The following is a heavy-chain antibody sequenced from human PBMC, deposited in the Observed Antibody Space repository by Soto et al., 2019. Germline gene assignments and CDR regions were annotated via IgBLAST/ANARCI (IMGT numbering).Heavy chain of an antibody. D-gene: IGHD3-22*01. V-gene: IGHV3-48*01. CDR1: GFTFSSYS. CDR2: ISSSSSTI. CDR3: ARDYYDSSGYYALFDY. J-gene: IGHJ4*02. Sequence: GGSMRLSCAASGFTFSSYSMNWVRQAPGEGLEWVSYISSSSSTIYYADSVKGRFTISRDNAKNSLYLQMNSLRAEDTAVYYRARDYYDSSGYYALFDYWGQGTLVTVSS.